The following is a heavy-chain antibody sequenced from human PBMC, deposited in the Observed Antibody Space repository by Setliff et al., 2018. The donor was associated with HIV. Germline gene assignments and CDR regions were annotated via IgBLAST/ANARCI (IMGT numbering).Heavy chain of an antibody. D-gene: IGHD3-22*01. J-gene: IGHJ4*02. Sequence: VSGPTLVNPTQTLTLTCTFSGFSFRTNGVGVGWIRQSPGRALEWLAIIYWDDFEHYSPSLKNRLIITKDTSKNQVVLTMTNMDPVDTATYYCAHRVADPVPYYDSSGYFDYWGQGTLGTVS. CDR1: GFSFRTNGVG. CDR3: AHRVADPVPYYDSSGYFDY. V-gene: IGHV2-5*02. CDR2: IYWDDFE.